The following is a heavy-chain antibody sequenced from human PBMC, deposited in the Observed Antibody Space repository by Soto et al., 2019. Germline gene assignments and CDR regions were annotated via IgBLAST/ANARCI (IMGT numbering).Heavy chain of an antibody. CDR3: ARDQERSSWYNWFDP. Sequence: ASVKVSCKASGYTFTGYYMHWVRQAPGQGLEWMGWINPNSGGTNYAQKFQGRVTMTRDTSISTAYMELSRLRSDDTAVYYCARDQERSSWYNWFDPWGQGTLVTVSS. V-gene: IGHV1-2*02. CDR1: GYTFTGYY. J-gene: IGHJ5*02. CDR2: INPNSGGT. D-gene: IGHD6-13*01.